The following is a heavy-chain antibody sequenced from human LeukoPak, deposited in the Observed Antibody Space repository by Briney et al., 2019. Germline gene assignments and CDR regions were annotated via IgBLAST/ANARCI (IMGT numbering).Heavy chain of an antibody. CDR2: VSVEGIGR. Sequence: PGGSLRLSCAASGFTFRSYTFYRFRQAPGKGLEWVASVSVEGIGRYFPGSVEGRFAISRDDSTKSVFLQMSNLRPEDTAVYFCATVTKVDFNYWGQGTLVTVSS. D-gene: IGHD4-11*01. J-gene: IGHJ4*02. CDR3: ATVTKVDFNY. V-gene: IGHV3-30*09. CDR1: GFTFRSYT.